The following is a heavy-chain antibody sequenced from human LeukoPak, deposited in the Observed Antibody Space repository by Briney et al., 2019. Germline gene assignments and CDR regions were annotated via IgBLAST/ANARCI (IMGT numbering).Heavy chain of an antibody. CDR3: ARGLVNRDGYNIQARYFDY. CDR2: INPSGGST. V-gene: IGHV1-46*01. D-gene: IGHD5-24*01. CDR1: GYTFTSYY. Sequence: ASVKVSCKASGYTFTSYYMHWVRQAPGQGLEWMGIINPSGGSTSYAQKFQGRVTMTRDTSTSTVYMELSSLRSEDTAVYYCARGLVNRDGYNIQARYFDYRGQGTLVTVSS. J-gene: IGHJ4*02.